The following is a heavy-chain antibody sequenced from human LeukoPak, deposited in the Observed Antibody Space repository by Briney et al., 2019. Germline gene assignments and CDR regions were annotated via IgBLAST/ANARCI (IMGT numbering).Heavy chain of an antibody. D-gene: IGHD6-13*01. J-gene: IGHJ6*02. CDR1: GFTLSSYW. V-gene: IGHV3-7*01. CDR2: IKQDGSEK. Sequence: PGGSLRLSCAASGFTLSSYWMSWVRQAPGKGLEWVANIKQDGSEKYYVDSVKGRFTISRDNAKNSLYLQMNSLRAEDTAVYYCARFRSSWTYYGMDVWGQGTTVTVSS. CDR3: ARFRSSWTYYGMDV.